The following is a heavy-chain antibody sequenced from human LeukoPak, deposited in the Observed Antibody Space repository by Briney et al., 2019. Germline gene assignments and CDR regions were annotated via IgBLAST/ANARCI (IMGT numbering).Heavy chain of an antibody. J-gene: IGHJ4*02. CDR3: AKESTLNGHIAVAELPDY. V-gene: IGHV1-46*01. CDR1: GYSFISFY. Sequence: ASVKVSCKASGYSFISFYIHWVRQAPGQGLEWMGVVNPSGGSTAYAQQFQGRVTMTRDTSTSTVYMELSSLRSEDTAVYYCAKESTLNGHIAVAELPDYWGQGTLVTVSS. D-gene: IGHD6-19*01. CDR2: VNPSGGST.